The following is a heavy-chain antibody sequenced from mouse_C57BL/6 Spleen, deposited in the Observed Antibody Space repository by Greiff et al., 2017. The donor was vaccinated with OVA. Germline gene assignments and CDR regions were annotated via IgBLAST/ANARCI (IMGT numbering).Heavy chain of an antibody. CDR3: ARYAPDDYDPSYAMDY. J-gene: IGHJ4*01. V-gene: IGHV7-3*01. CDR2: IRNKANGYTT. Sequence: EVKLVESGGGLVQPGGSLSLSCAASGFTFTDYYMSWVRQPPGKALEWLGFIRNKANGYTTEYSASVKGRFTISRDNSQSILYLQMNALRAEDSATYYCARYAPDDYDPSYAMDYWGQGTSVTVSS. CDR1: GFTFTDYY. D-gene: IGHD2-4*01.